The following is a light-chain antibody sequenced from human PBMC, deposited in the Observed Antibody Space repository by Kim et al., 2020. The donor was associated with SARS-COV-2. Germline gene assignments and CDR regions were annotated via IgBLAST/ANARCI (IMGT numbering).Light chain of an antibody. J-gene: IGLJ3*02. CDR2: ANS. V-gene: IGLV1-40*01. CDR1: SSNIGAGYD. CDR3: QSYDSSLRAWV. Sequence: RVTISCTGSSSNIGAGYDVHWYQQLPGTAPKLLIYANSNRPSGVPDRFSGSKSGTSASLAITGLQAGDEADYYCQSYDSSLRAWVFGGGTQLTVL.